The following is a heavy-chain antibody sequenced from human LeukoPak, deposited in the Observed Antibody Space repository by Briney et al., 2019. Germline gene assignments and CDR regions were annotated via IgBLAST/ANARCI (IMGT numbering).Heavy chain of an antibody. CDR1: GFLLSIHA. J-gene: IGHJ5*01. Sequence: GGSLRLLRAPSGFLLSIHAMRCARQTPGKGLEWVTHISGSGVGTYQADSVKGRFTISRDNSHNTLYLQMNSLRAEDTVVYYSADHRPRCNGSYHDHEFGSWGQGTLVTVSS. CDR2: ISGSGVGT. V-gene: IGHV3-23*01. D-gene: IGHD2/OR15-2a*01. CDR3: ADHRPRCNGSYHDHEFGS.